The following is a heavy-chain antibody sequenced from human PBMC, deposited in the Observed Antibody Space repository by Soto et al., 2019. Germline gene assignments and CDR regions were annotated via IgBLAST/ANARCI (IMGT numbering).Heavy chain of an antibody. Sequence: EVQLVESGGGLVQPGGSLRLSCAASGFTFSSFWMHWVRQAPGTGLEWVSRASPDGTSTSYADSVKGRFTISRDNAKNTLFMQMNSLRAEDTAVYYCTRHGSGDYFLFDPWGQGTLVTVSS. J-gene: IGHJ5*02. CDR2: ASPDGTST. V-gene: IGHV3-74*01. CDR3: TRHGSGDYFLFDP. D-gene: IGHD4-17*01. CDR1: GFTFSSFW.